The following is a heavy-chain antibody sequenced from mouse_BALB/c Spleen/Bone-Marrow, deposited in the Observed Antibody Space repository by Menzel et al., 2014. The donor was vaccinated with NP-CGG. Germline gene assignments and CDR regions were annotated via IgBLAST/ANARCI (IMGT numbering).Heavy chain of an antibody. CDR2: INPDSSTI. CDR1: GFDFSRYW. J-gene: IGHJ2*01. Sequence: EVQLLESGGGLVQPGGSLKLSCTASGFDFSRYWMSWVRQAPGKGLQWIGEINPDSSTINYTTSLKDKFIISRDNAKNTLYLQMNKGRTEDTALYYCARLTYFGLSDYWGQGTTLTVSS. CDR3: ARLTYFGLSDY. D-gene: IGHD1-2*01. V-gene: IGHV4-1*02.